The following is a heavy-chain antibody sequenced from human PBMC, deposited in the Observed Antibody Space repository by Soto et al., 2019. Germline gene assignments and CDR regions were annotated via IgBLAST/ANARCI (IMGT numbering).Heavy chain of an antibody. D-gene: IGHD3-16*01. J-gene: IGHJ4*02. CDR3: ARMRGLGEISPYWDY. CDR1: GGSISDYQ. Sequence: QVQLQESGPGLVKPSETLSLTCSISGGSISDYQWNWIRQPPGKGLEWIGYIYYSGRTNYNPSLKSRLTTSLDASTRQVSLRLRSVTAADTAVYYCARMRGLGEISPYWDYWGQGALVTVSS. CDR2: IYYSGRT. V-gene: IGHV4-59*01.